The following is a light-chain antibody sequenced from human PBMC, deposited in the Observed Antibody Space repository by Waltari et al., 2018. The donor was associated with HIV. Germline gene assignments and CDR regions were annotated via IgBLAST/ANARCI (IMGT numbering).Light chain of an antibody. Sequence: QSTLTQPASVSGSPGQSVTISCTGISSDIDVYKFFSWYQQHPGKAPKLLIYAVSNRPSGVSHLFSGTKSANTASLTMSGLQAEDEADYYCSSYTTTSTLYVFGTGTKVTV. CDR3: SSYTTTSTLYV. J-gene: IGLJ1*01. CDR2: AVS. V-gene: IGLV2-14*03. CDR1: SSDIDVYKF.